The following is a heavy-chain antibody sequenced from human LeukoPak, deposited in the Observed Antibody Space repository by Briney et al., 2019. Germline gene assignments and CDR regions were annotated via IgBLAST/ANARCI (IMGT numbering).Heavy chain of an antibody. Sequence: SETLSLTCTVSGGSISSSSYYWDRLRQPPGKGLELIGSIYYSGSTYYNPSLKSRVTISVDTSKNQFSLKLSSVTAADTAVYYCASDSPGVPFDYWGQGTLVTVSS. J-gene: IGHJ4*02. V-gene: IGHV4-39*01. CDR1: GGSISSSSYY. D-gene: IGHD2-2*01. CDR2: IYYSGST. CDR3: ASDSPGVPFDY.